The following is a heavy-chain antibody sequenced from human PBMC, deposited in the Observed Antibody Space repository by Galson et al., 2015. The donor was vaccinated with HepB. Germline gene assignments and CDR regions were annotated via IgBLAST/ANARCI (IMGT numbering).Heavy chain of an antibody. CDR1: GFTFSSYG. J-gene: IGHJ4*02. V-gene: IGHV3-30*03. Sequence: SLRLSCAASGFTFSSYGMHWVRQAPGKGLEWVAVISYDGSNKYYADSVKGRFTISRDNSKNTLYLQMNSLRAEDTAVYYCATSGFVVVPAALDYWGQGTLVTVSS. CDR2: ISYDGSNK. CDR3: ATSGFVVVPAALDY. D-gene: IGHD2-2*01.